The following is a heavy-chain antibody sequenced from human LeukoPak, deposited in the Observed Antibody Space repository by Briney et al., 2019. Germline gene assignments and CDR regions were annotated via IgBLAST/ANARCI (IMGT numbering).Heavy chain of an antibody. CDR3: ARTYYYDSSGYYDDLGYELKPYDY. CDR2: IYYSGST. D-gene: IGHD3-22*01. CDR1: GGSISSGGYY. Sequence: SETLSLTCTVSGGSISSGGYYWSWIRQHPGKGLEWIGYIYYSGSTYYNPSLKSRVTISVDTSKNQFSLKLSSVTAADTAVYYCARTYYYDSSGYYDDLGYELKPYDYWGQGTLVTVSS. V-gene: IGHV4-31*03. J-gene: IGHJ4*02.